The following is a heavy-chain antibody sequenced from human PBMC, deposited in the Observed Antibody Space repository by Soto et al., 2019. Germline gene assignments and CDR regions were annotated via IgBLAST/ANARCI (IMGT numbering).Heavy chain of an antibody. V-gene: IGHV1-69*02. CDR2: INPILSMS. D-gene: IGHD3-10*01. CDR3: ATSYGSGYRAFDY. Sequence: QVQLVQSGAEVKRPGSSVKVSCKASGDTFAFHSINWVRQAPGLGLEWMGRINPILSMSNYAQRFQGRVTMTADKSTSTAYIVLSSLRSEDTAIYYCATSYGSGYRAFDYWGQGAWSPSP. CDR1: GDTFAFHS. J-gene: IGHJ4*02.